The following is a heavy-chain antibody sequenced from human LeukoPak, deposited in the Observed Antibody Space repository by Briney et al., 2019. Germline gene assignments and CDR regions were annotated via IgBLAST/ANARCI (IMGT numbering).Heavy chain of an antibody. Sequence: GGSLRLSCAASGFTFSSYWMSWVRQAPGKGLEWVANIKEDGSEKYYVDSVKGRFTISRDNAKNSLYLQMNSLRAEDTAVYYCARADYYGSGSYYWRWGQGTLVTVSS. CDR3: ARADYYGSGSYYWR. V-gene: IGHV3-7*01. CDR2: IKEDGSEK. J-gene: IGHJ4*02. D-gene: IGHD3-10*01. CDR1: GFTFSSYW.